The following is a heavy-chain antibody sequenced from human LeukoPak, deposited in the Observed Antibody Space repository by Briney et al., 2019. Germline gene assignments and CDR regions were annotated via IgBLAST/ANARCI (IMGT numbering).Heavy chain of an antibody. CDR1: GFTFSSYA. Sequence: GGSLRLSCAASGFTFSSYAMSWVRQAPGKGLEWVSAISGGGGSTYYADSVKGRFTISRDNSKNTLYLQMNSLRAEDTAVYYCAKDSHAYYYDSSGYYYPLFALDYWGQGTLVTVSS. CDR2: ISGGGGST. D-gene: IGHD3-22*01. J-gene: IGHJ4*02. V-gene: IGHV3-23*01. CDR3: AKDSHAYYYDSSGYYYPLFALDY.